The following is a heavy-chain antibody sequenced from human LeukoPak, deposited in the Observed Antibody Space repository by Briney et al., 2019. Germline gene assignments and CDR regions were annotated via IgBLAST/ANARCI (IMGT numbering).Heavy chain of an antibody. V-gene: IGHV1-2*02. CDR1: GYTFTGYY. Sequence: ASVNVSCKASGYTFTGYYIHWVRQAPGQGLEWMGWINPNSGDTNYARKFQGRVTMTRDTSISTAYMELSSLRSDDTAVYYCVRDDVSPWGQGTLVTVSA. J-gene: IGHJ5*02. CDR2: INPNSGDT. CDR3: VRDDVSP.